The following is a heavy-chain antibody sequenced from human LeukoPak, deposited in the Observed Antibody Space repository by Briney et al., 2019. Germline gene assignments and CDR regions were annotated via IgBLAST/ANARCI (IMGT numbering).Heavy chain of an antibody. J-gene: IGHJ4*02. Sequence: GGSLRLSCAASGFAVSSNYMSWIRQAPGKGLEWVSVIYSGGNTYYADSVKGRFTISRDNFKNTLYLQMNSLRPEDTAVYYCARGSLEWLLFGSGSYSLDYWGQGTLVTVSS. CDR2: IYSGGNT. CDR3: ARGSLEWLLFGSGSYSLDY. V-gene: IGHV3-66*02. CDR1: GFAVSSNY. D-gene: IGHD3-3*01.